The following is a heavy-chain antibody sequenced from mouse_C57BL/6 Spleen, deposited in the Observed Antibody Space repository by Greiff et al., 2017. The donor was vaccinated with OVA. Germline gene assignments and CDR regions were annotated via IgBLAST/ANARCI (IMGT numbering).Heavy chain of an antibody. V-gene: IGHV1-74*01. D-gene: IGHD2-5*01. CDR2: IHPSDSDT. CDR1: GYTFTSYW. Sequence: QVQLQQPGAELVKPGASVKVSCKASGYTFTSYWMHWVKQRPGQGLEWIGRIHPSDSDTNYNQKFKGKATLTVDKSSSTAYMQLSSLTSEDSAVYYCAIDYSNYAFAYWGQGTLVTVSA. J-gene: IGHJ3*01. CDR3: AIDYSNYAFAY.